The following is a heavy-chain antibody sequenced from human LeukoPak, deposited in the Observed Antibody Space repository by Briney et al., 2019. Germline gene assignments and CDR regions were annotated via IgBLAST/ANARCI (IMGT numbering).Heavy chain of an antibody. D-gene: IGHD5-18*01. CDR1: GYTFTSYD. CDR3: ARGHSVDTAMLRDDY. CDR2: MNPNSGNR. J-gene: IGHJ4*02. Sequence: ASVKVSCKASGYTFTSYDINWVRQATGQGLEWMGWMNPNSGNRGYAQKFQGRVTMTRNTSISTAYMELSSLRSEDTAVYYCARGHSVDTAMLRDDYWGQGTLVTVSS. V-gene: IGHV1-8*01.